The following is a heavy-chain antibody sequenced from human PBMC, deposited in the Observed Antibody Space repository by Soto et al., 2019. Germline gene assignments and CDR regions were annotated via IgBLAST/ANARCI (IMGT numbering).Heavy chain of an antibody. J-gene: IGHJ5*02. V-gene: IGHV4-39*01. CDR1: GGSISSSSYY. CDR3: ARHLRVVVAANWFDP. CDR2: IYYSGST. D-gene: IGHD2-15*01. Sequence: QLQLQESGPGLVKPSETLSLTCTVSGGSISSSSYYWGWIRQPPGKGLEWIGSIYYSGSTYYNPSLKSRVTISVDTSKNQFSMKLRSVTAADTAVNYCARHLRVVVAANWFDPWGQGTLVTVSS.